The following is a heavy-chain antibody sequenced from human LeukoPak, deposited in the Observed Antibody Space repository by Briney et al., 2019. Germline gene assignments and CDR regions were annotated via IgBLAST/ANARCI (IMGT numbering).Heavy chain of an antibody. CDR1: GGSINSSSYY. J-gene: IGHJ4*02. D-gene: IGHD3-10*01. V-gene: IGHV4-39*01. Sequence: SETLSLTCTVSGGSINSSSYYWGWIRQPPGEALEWIGSIYHSGYTYYNPSLKSRVTISVDTSKSQFSLKLSSVTAADTTVYYCARSSMFRGVTVDYWGQGTLVTVSS. CDR2: IYHSGYT. CDR3: ARSSMFRGVTVDY.